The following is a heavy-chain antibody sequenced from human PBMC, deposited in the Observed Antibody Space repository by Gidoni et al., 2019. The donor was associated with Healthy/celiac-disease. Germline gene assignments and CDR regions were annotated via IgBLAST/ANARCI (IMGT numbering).Heavy chain of an antibody. CDR3: ARDRVGTAMSDY. CDR1: GFTFSSYS. J-gene: IGHJ4*02. CDR2: ISSSSSYI. Sequence: EVQLVESGGGLVKPGGSLRLSCAASGFTFSSYSLNWVRQAPGKGLEGVSSISSSSSYIYYADSVKGRFTISRDNAKNSLYLQMNRLGAEDTAVYYCARDRVGTAMSDYWGQGTLVTVSS. V-gene: IGHV3-21*01. D-gene: IGHD5-18*01.